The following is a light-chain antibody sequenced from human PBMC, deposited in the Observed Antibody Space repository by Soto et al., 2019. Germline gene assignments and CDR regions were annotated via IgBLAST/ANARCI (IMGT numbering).Light chain of an antibody. CDR1: QSVSNY. J-gene: IGKJ3*01. V-gene: IGKV3-11*01. CDR2: DAS. Sequence: EVVLTQSPATLSLSPGERATLSCRARQSVSNYLAWYQQKPGQAPRLLIYDASNMATGIPARFSGSGSGTDFTLTISNLEPEDFAVYYCQHRRTFGPGTKVDIK. CDR3: QHRRT.